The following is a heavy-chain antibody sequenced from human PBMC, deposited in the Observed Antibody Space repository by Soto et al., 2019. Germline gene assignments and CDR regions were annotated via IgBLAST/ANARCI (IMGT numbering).Heavy chain of an antibody. Sequence: QVQLQESGPGLVKPSGTLSLTCTVSGGSISYRFWCWIRQPPGQGLEWIGNIYSSGSTNYNPSLKSRVTISVDTSKHQVSLSLSSVTAADTAVYYCSSAYSGTQVHFDYWGQGTLVTVSS. J-gene: IGHJ4*02. D-gene: IGHD1-26*01. CDR1: GGSISYRF. CDR3: SSAYSGTQVHFDY. V-gene: IGHV4-59*11. CDR2: IYSSGST.